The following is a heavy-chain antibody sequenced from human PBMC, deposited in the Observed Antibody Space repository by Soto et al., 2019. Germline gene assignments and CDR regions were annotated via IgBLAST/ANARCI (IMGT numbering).Heavy chain of an antibody. J-gene: IGHJ3*02. D-gene: IGHD5-12*01. CDR2: ISGSGGST. CDR3: AKDHIVATIRTFGAFDI. V-gene: IGHV3-23*01. CDR1: GFTFSRYP. Sequence: GGSLRLSCAASGFTFSRYPMSWVRQAPGKGLEWVSAISGSGGSTYYADSVKGRFTISRDNSKNTLYLQMNSLRAEDTAVYYCAKDHIVATIRTFGAFDICGQGTLLTVSS.